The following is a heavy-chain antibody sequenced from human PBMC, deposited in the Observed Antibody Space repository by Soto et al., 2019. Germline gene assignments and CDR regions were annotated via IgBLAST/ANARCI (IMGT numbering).Heavy chain of an antibody. J-gene: IGHJ3*01. D-gene: IGHD1-1*01. Sequence: GGSLRLSCVASGFTFSRYAMSWVRQAPGKGLVWVSVFSSDGTTTSYADSVRGRFTISRDNAKNTLYLQMHSLRAEDTALYFCVRDRGYPDSFDVWGRGTMVTVSS. CDR3: VRDRGYPDSFDV. CDR1: GFTFSRYA. CDR2: FSSDGTTT. V-gene: IGHV3-74*01.